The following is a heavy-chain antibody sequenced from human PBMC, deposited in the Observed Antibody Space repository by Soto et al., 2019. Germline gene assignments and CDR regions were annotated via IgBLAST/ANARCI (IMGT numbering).Heavy chain of an antibody. CDR1: GFTFNNYG. J-gene: IGHJ3*01. CDR2: ISNDGSDK. D-gene: IGHD6-13*01. V-gene: IGHV3-30*18. Sequence: QVQLVESGGGVVQPGRSLRLSCAASGFTFNNYGMHWVRQAPGKGLEWVATISNDGSDKCYADSVKGRLTISRDNSKNTVYLQMNSLRAEETAVYYCAKDQGIAASHGIDWGQGTMVTVSS. CDR3: AKDQGIAASHGID.